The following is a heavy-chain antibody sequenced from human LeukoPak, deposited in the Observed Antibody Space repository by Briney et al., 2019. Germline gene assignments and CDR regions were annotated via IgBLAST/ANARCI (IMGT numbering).Heavy chain of an antibody. CDR1: GFTFSSYS. Sequence: PGGSLRLSCAASGFTFSSYSMNWVRQAPGKGLEWVSYISSSSSTIYYADSVKGRFTISRDNAKNSLYLQMNSLRAEDTAVYYCAKDQRVGANDYWGQGTLVTVSS. CDR3: AKDQRVGANDY. V-gene: IGHV3-48*01. CDR2: ISSSSSTI. J-gene: IGHJ4*02. D-gene: IGHD1-26*01.